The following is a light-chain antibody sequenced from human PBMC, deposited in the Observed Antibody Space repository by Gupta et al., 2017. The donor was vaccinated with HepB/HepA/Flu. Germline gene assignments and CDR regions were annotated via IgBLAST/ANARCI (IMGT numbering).Light chain of an antibody. CDR2: GAS. Sequence: EIVMTQSPATLSVSPGERATLSCRASQSVSSNLAWYQQKPGQAPRLLIYGASTRATGIPARVSGSGSGTEFTLTISSLKSEDFAVYCGQHLGKTFGQGTKVEIK. CDR1: QSVSSN. J-gene: IGKJ1*01. V-gene: IGKV3-15*01. CDR3: QHLGKT.